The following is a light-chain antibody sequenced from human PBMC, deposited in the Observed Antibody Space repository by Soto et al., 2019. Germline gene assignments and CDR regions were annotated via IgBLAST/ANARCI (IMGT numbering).Light chain of an antibody. CDR2: LGS. J-gene: IGKJ4*01. CDR3: MQALQTPT. Sequence: VLTQSPPSLPVTPGEPASIACRSSQSLLHSNGYDYLDWYLQKPGQSPQPLIFLGSNRASGAPERFSGSGSGTDFTLKISRVEAEDVGVYYCMQALQTPTFGGGTKVEIK. V-gene: IGKV2-28*01. CDR1: QSLLHSNGYDY.